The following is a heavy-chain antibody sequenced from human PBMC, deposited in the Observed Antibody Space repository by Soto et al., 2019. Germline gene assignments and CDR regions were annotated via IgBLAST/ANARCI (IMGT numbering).Heavy chain of an antibody. CDR2: INHSGST. CDR3: ARVNFHYYGSGSQYYFDY. CDR1: GGSFSGYY. Sequence: QVQLQQWGAGLLKPSETLSLTCAVYGGSFSGYYWSWIRQPPGKGLEWIGEINHSGSTNYNPSLKIRVTISVDTSKNQFSLKLSSVTAAVTAVYYCARVNFHYYGSGSQYYFDYWGQGTLVTVSS. J-gene: IGHJ4*02. D-gene: IGHD3-10*01. V-gene: IGHV4-34*01.